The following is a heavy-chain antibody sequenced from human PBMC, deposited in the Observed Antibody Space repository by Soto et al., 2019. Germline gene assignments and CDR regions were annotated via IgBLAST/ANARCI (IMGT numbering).Heavy chain of an antibody. V-gene: IGHV3-30*18. Sequence: WGSLRVSCASSGFTFSIYGMHWVRQAPGTGLEWVAVISYDGSKYYADSVKGRFTISRDNSKNTLYLQINSLRSEDTAVYYCAKDFTTWFGDYFYYYYGMDVWGQGTTVTVSS. CDR3: AKDFTTWFGDYFYYYYGMDV. CDR2: ISYDGSK. J-gene: IGHJ6*01. CDR1: GFTFSIYG. D-gene: IGHD4-17*01.